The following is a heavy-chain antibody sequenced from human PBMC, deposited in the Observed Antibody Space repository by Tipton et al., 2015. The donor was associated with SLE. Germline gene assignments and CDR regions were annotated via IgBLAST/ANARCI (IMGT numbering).Heavy chain of an antibody. CDR3: ARDLLGSSPHPFDP. Sequence: TLSLTCAVSSASISSGRYYWGWIRQPPGKGLEWLGYISYSGSTNYNSSLKSRLTISVDTSKNQFSLKLTSVTAADTAVYYCARDLLGSSPHPFDPWGQGTLVTVSS. CDR2: ISYSGST. J-gene: IGHJ5*02. V-gene: IGHV4-31*11. CDR1: SASISSGRYY. D-gene: IGHD6-13*01.